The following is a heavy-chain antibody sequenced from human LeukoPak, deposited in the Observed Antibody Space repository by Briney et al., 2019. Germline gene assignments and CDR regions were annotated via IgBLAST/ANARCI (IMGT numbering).Heavy chain of an antibody. Sequence: GGSLRLSCAASGFTFDDYGMSWVRQAPGKGLEWVSGINWNGGSTGYADSVKGRFTISRDNAKNSLYLQMNSLRAEDTALYYCAREYCSSTSCYNWFEPWGQGTLVTVSS. CDR2: INWNGGST. CDR1: GFTFDDYG. V-gene: IGHV3-20*04. J-gene: IGHJ5*02. D-gene: IGHD2-2*01. CDR3: AREYCSSTSCYNWFEP.